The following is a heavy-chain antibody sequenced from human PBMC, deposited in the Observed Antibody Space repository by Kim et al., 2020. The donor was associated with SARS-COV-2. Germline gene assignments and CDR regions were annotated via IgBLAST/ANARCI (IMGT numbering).Heavy chain of an antibody. V-gene: IGHV4-31*03. CDR3: AATYYGSSGSLDAFDI. CDR1: DGSISSGGYY. Sequence: SETLSLTCTVSDGSISSGGYYWSWIRQHPGKGLEWVGYIYYSGSTYFNPSLKSRVTISVDTSNNQFSLKLSSVTAADTAVYYCAATYYGSSGSLDAFDIWGQGTMVTVSS. CDR2: IYYSGST. J-gene: IGHJ3*02. D-gene: IGHD3-22*01.